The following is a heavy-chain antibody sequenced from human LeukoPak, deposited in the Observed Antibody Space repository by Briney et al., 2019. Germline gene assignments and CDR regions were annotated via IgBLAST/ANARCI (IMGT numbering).Heavy chain of an antibody. CDR3: AKGSLKFHY. V-gene: IGHV3-23*01. CDR2: ISDSGGST. Sequence: GGSLRLSCAASGFISSNYAMSWVRQAPGKGLEWVSGISDSGGSTYYADSVQGRFTISRDNSKNTLFLQMNSLRADDTAVYYCAKGSLKFHYWGQGTLVTVSS. CDR1: GFISSNYA. D-gene: IGHD3-9*01. J-gene: IGHJ4*02.